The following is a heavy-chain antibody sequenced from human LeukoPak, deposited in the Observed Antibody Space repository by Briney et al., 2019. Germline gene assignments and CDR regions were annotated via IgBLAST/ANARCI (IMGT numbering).Heavy chain of an antibody. V-gene: IGHV4-61*02. CDR2: IYTSGST. CDR3: ARAFSSGYYPPENFFNS. CDR1: GGSISSGSYC. Sequence: SQTLSLTCTVSGGSISSGSYCWSWIRQPAGKGLEWIGGIYTSGSTNYDPSLKSRVTISVDASRNQFSLKLSSVTAADTAVYYCARAFSSGYYPPENFFNSWGQGTLVTVSS. J-gene: IGHJ4*02. D-gene: IGHD3-22*01.